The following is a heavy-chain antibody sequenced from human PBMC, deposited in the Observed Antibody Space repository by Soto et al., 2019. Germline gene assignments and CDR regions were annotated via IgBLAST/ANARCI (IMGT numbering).Heavy chain of an antibody. J-gene: IGHJ4*02. D-gene: IGHD1-1*01. Sequence: QVHLVQSGAEVKKPGASVKVSCKGSGYAFTTYGITWVRQAPGQGLEWMGWISAHNGNTNYAQKLQGRVTVTRDTSTSTAYMALRSLRSDDTAVYYCAGGRYGDYWGQGALVTVSS. V-gene: IGHV1-18*01. CDR3: AGGRYGDY. CDR1: GYAFTTYG. CDR2: ISAHNGNT.